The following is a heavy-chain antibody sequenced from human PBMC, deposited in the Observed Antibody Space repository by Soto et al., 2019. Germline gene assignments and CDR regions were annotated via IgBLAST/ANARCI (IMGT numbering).Heavy chain of an antibody. J-gene: IGHJ4*02. V-gene: IGHV3-11*04. D-gene: IGHD3-10*01. Sequence: PGGSLRLSCAASGFTFSDYYMSWIRQAPGKGLEWVSYISSSGSTIYYADSVKGRFTISRDNAKNSLYLQMNSLSAEDTAVYYCARHGGMVRGVLITTYIDYWGQGTPVTVSS. CDR1: GFTFSDYY. CDR2: ISSSGSTI. CDR3: ARHGGMVRGVLITTYIDY.